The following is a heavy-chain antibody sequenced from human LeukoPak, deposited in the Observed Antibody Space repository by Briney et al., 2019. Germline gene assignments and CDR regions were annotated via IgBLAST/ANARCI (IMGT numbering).Heavy chain of an antibody. CDR2: IKQDGSEK. J-gene: IGHJ4*02. CDR3: ARVEFGSSYDY. CDR1: GFIFSDYG. D-gene: IGHD6-6*01. Sequence: GGSLRLSCAASGFIFSDYGMNWVRQVPGKGLEWVANIKQDGSEKYYVDSLKGRFTISRDNAKNSLYLQMNSLRAEDTAVYYCARVEFGSSYDYWGQGTLVTVSS. V-gene: IGHV3-7*04.